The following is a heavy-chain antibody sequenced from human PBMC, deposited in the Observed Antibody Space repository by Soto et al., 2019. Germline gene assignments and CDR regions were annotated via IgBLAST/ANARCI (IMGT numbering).Heavy chain of an antibody. J-gene: IGHJ4*02. D-gene: IGHD6-19*01. CDR3: AKDGQWLDVHFDY. CDR2: SSASGGST. Sequence: GGSLRLSCTASGFTFSSSAMSWVRQAPGKGLEWVSISSASGGSTYHADSLKGRFSISRDNSKGTLYLQMTRLRTEDTAVYYCAKDGQWLDVHFDYWGQGALVTVSS. CDR1: GFTFSSSA. V-gene: IGHV3-23*01.